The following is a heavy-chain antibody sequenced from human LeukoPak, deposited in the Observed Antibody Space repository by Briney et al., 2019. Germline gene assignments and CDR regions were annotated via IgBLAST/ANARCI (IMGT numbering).Heavy chain of an antibody. CDR2: ISYDGSNK. J-gene: IGHJ4*02. CDR3: ARSPGSDPNFDY. D-gene: IGHD6-19*01. CDR1: GFTFSSYA. Sequence: GRSLRLSCAASGFTFSSYAMHWVRQAPGKGLEWVALISYDGSNKDHADSVKGRFTISRDNSKNTVYLQMNSLRAEDTAVYYCARSPGSDPNFDYWGQGTLVTVSS. V-gene: IGHV3-30-3*01.